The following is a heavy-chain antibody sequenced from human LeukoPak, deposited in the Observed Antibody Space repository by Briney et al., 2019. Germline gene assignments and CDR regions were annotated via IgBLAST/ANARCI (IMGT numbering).Heavy chain of an antibody. J-gene: IGHJ4*02. CDR1: GSSITGFH. Sequence: SETLSLTCSVSGSSITGFHWGWIRQPPGKGLEWIGYIQASGTTKHNPSLKSRVTISIDTSKAQFSLNVNSVSAADTAMYYCARLDTCGADSCIHSWGQGNLVIVSS. CDR3: ARLDTCGADSCIHS. D-gene: IGHD2-21*01. CDR2: IQASGTT. V-gene: IGHV4-59*01.